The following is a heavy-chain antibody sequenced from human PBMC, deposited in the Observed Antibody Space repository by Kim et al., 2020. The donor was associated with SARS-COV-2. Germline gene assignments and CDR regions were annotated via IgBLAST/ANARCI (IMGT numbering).Heavy chain of an antibody. D-gene: IGHD1-20*01. V-gene: IGHV1-69*13. CDR3: ARDLVHNWNDVRDAFDI. CDR2: IIPIFGTA. Sequence: SVKVSCKASGGTFSSYAISWVRQAPGQGLEWMGGIIPIFGTANYAQKFQGRVTITADESTSTAYMELSSLRSEDTAVYYCARDLVHNWNDVRDAFDIWGQGTMVTVSS. CDR1: GGTFSSYA. J-gene: IGHJ3*02.